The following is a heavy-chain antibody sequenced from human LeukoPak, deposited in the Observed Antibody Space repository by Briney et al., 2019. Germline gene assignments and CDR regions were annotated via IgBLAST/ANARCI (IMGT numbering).Heavy chain of an antibody. J-gene: IGHJ4*02. CDR1: GGSVSSGSYY. V-gene: IGHV4-61*01. Sequence: SETLSLTCTVSGGSVSSGSYYWSWIRQPPGKGLEWIGHIYYSGSTTYNPSLKSRVTISVDTSKNQISLKLSSVTAADTAVYYCARDAEWPSYGDYPDYWGQGTLVTVSS. CDR3: ARDAEWPSYGDYPDY. CDR2: IYYSGST. D-gene: IGHD4-17*01.